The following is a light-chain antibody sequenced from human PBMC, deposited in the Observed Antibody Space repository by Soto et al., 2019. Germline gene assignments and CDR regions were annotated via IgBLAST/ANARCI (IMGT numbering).Light chain of an antibody. CDR2: SAS. CDR3: QQASSFPPT. J-gene: IGKJ1*01. CDR1: QGISSW. V-gene: IGKV1-12*01. Sequence: DIQMTQSPSSVSASVGDRVTITCRASQGISSWLAWYQQKPGRAPKALMYSASSLQSGVPSRFSGSGSETEFTLTISSLKPEDFATYYCQQASSFPPTFGQGTKVEIK.